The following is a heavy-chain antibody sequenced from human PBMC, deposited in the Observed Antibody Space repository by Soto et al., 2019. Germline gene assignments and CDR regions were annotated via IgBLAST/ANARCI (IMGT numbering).Heavy chain of an antibody. Sequence: APVKVSCKASGHTFTSQGISWVRRAPGRGLEWMGYISTYNGNANYAQNLQGRLTMTADTPTSTAYMDLRSLRSDDTAVYYCASCITIFGVVDSLDYWGQGTPVTVSS. V-gene: IGHV1-18*01. CDR1: GHTFTSQG. D-gene: IGHD3-3*01. J-gene: IGHJ4*02. CDR3: ASCITIFGVVDSLDY. CDR2: ISTYNGNA.